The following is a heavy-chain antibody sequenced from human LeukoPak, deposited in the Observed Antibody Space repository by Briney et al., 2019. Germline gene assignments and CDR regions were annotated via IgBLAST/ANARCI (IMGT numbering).Heavy chain of an antibody. J-gene: IGHJ4*02. CDR1: GGSISSYY. V-gene: IGHV4-59*12. Sequence: PSETLSLTCTVSGGSISSYYWSWIRQPPGKGLEWIGYIYYSGSTNYNPSLKSRVTISVDTSKNQFSLKLSSVTAADTAVYYCARNGVVATYHYFDYWGQGTLVTVSS. CDR2: IYYSGST. D-gene: IGHD5-12*01. CDR3: ARNGVVATYHYFDY.